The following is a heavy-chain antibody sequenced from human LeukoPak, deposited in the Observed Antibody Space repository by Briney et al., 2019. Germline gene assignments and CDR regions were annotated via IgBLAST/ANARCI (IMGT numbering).Heavy chain of an antibody. V-gene: IGHV4-59*01. Sequence: SETLSLTCTVSGGSISSYYWSWIRQPPGKGLEWIGYIYYSGSTNYNPSLKSRVTISVDTSKIQFSLKLSSVTAADTAVYYCARVYYYYYMDVWGKGTTVTVSS. CDR2: IYYSGST. J-gene: IGHJ6*03. CDR3: ARVYYYYYMDV. CDR1: GGSISSYY.